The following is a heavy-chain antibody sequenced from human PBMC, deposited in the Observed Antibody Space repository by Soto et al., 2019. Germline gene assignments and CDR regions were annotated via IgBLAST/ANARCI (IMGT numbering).Heavy chain of an antibody. CDR2: ISSSSSYI. Sequence: EVQLVESGGGLVQPGRSLRLSCAASGFTFSSYSMNWVRQAPGKGLEWVSSISSSSSYIYYADSVKGRFTISRDNAKNSLYLQMNSLRAEDTAVYYCARDRVGATVHFDYWGQGTLVTVSS. J-gene: IGHJ4*02. CDR3: ARDRVGATVHFDY. D-gene: IGHD1-26*01. V-gene: IGHV3-21*01. CDR1: GFTFSSYS.